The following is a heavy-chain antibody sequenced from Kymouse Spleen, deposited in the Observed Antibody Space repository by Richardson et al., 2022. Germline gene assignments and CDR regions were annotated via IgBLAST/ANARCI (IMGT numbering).Heavy chain of an antibody. CDR3: ARLWFGELSPFDY. CDR1: GFTFSSYG. J-gene: IGHJ4*02. D-gene: IGHD3-10*01. V-gene: IGHV3-33*01. Sequence: QVQLVESGGGVVQPGRSLRLSCAASGFTFSSYGMHWVRQAPGKGLEWVAVIWYDGSNKYYADSVKGRFTISRDNSKNTLYLQMNSLRAEDTAVYYCARLWFGELSPFDYWGQGTLVTVSS. CDR2: IWYDGSNK.